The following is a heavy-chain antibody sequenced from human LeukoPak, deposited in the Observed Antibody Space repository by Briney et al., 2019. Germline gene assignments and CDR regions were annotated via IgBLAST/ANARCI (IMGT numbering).Heavy chain of an antibody. D-gene: IGHD3-16*02. V-gene: IGHV4-39*07. CDR2: IYYSGST. CDR3: ARDDQSYYYDN. Sequence: SETLSLTCTVSGGSISSSSYYWGWIRQPPGKGLEWIGSIYYSGSTYYNPSLKSRVTISVDTSKNQFSLKLSSVTAADTAVYYCARDDQSYYYDNWGQGTLVTVSS. J-gene: IGHJ4*02. CDR1: GGSISSSSYY.